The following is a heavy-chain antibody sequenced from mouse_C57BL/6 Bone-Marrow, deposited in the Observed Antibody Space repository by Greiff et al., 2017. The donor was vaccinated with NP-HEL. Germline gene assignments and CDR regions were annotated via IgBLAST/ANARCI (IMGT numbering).Heavy chain of an antibody. Sequence: VQLQESGAELARPGASVKLSCKASGYTFTSYGISWVKQRTGQGLEWIGEIYPRSGNTYYNEKFKGKATLTADKSSSTAYMELRSLTSEDSAVYFCARPTVVADYYAMDYWGQGTSVTVSS. D-gene: IGHD1-1*01. V-gene: IGHV1-81*01. CDR1: GYTFTSYG. CDR2: IYPRSGNT. J-gene: IGHJ4*01. CDR3: ARPTVVADYYAMDY.